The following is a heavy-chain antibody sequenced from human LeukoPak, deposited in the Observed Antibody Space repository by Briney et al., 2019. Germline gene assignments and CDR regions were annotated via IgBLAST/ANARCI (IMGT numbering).Heavy chain of an antibody. CDR3: AKNGDRGAYCSGGTCYPYYYYMDV. Sequence: GGSLRLSCAASGFTFNNYAMSWVRQAPGKGLEWVSAISGSGRSDIYYTDSVKGRFTISRDNSKNTLYLQMNSLSVDDTGIYYCAKNGDRGAYCSGGTCYPYYYYMDVWGKGTTVTISS. CDR2: ISGSGRSDI. D-gene: IGHD2-15*01. V-gene: IGHV3-23*01. J-gene: IGHJ6*03. CDR1: GFTFNNYA.